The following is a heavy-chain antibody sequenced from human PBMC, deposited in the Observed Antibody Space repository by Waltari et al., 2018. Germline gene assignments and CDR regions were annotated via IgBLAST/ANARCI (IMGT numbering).Heavy chain of an antibody. CDR1: GGTFSSYA. D-gene: IGHD4-4*01. V-gene: IGHV1-8*02. CDR3: ARVPIYRRSPRGFDY. J-gene: IGHJ4*02. Sequence: QVQLVQSGAEVKKPGSSVKVSCKASGGTFSSYAISWVRQAPGQGLEWMGWMNRNSGNTGYAQKFQGRVTMTRNTSISTAYMELSSLRSEDTAVYYCARVPIYRRSPRGFDYWGQGTLVTVSS. CDR2: MNRNSGNT.